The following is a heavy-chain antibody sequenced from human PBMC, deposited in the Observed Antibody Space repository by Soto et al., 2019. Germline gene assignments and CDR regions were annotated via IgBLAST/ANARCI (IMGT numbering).Heavy chain of an antibody. Sequence: GGSLRLSCAASGFMFSAYWMNWVRQAPGKGLEWVSYISSSSSTIYYADSVKGRFTISRDNAKNSLYLQMNSLRDEDTAVYYCARNVDTAMVIEYYFDYWGQGTLVTVSS. CDR2: ISSSSSTI. V-gene: IGHV3-48*02. J-gene: IGHJ4*02. CDR3: ARNVDTAMVIEYYFDY. CDR1: GFMFSAYW. D-gene: IGHD5-18*01.